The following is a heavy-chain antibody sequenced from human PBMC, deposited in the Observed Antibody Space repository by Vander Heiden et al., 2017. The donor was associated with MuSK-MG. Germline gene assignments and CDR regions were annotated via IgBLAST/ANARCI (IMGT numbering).Heavy chain of an antibody. CDR3: ARDTEELRYFSYGMDV. J-gene: IGHJ6*02. CDR1: GYTSTGYY. V-gene: IGHV1-2*02. D-gene: IGHD3-9*01. Sequence: QVQLVQSGAEVKKPGASVKVSCKASGYTSTGYYMHWVRQAPGQGLEWMGWINPNSGGTNYAQKFQGRVTMTRDTSISTAYMELSRLRSDDTAVYYCARDTEELRYFSYGMDVWGQGTTVTVSS. CDR2: INPNSGGT.